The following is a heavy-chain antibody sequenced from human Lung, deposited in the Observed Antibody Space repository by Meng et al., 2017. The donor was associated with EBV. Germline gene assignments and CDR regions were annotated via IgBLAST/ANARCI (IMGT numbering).Heavy chain of an antibody. CDR1: GDSVSSKSAA. Sequence: QVPMQHSGPGLVKPPQTLSPPCAISGDSVSSKSAAWNWIRQSPSRGLEWLGRTYYRSKWYNDYAVSVKSRITINPDTSKNQFSLQLNSVTPEDTAVYYCASSRPLAGNWNYHYWGQGTLVTVSS. CDR3: ASSRPLAGNWNYHY. D-gene: IGHD1-7*01. CDR2: TYYRSKWYN. V-gene: IGHV6-1*01. J-gene: IGHJ4*02.